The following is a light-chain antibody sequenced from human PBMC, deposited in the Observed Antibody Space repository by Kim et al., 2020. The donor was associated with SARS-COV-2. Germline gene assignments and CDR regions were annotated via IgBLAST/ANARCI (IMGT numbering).Light chain of an antibody. J-gene: IGKJ2*01. CDR2: GAS. Sequence: EIVLTQSPGTLSLSPGERATLSCRASQSVSSSYLAWYQQKPGQAPRLLIYGASSRATGIPDRFSGSGSGTDFTLTISRLEPEDFAVYYSQQYGSSPNTFGQGTKLEI. V-gene: IGKV3-20*01. CDR3: QQYGSSPNT. CDR1: QSVSSSY.